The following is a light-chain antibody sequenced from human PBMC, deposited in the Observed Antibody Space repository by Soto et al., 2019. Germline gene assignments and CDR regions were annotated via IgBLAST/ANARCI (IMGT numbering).Light chain of an antibody. J-gene: IGKJ4*01. Sequence: EVVLTQSPATLSLSPGERATLSCRASQSISKFLAWYQQKPGQTPRLLIYDSSIRAAAFPARFSGSGSGTDFTLTINNLEPEDFAVYFCQQRSSRPLTFGGGTKVEI. V-gene: IGKV3-11*01. CDR2: DSS. CDR1: QSISKF. CDR3: QQRSSRPLT.